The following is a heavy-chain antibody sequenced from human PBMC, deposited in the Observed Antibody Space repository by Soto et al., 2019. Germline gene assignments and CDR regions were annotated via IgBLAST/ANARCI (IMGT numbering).Heavy chain of an antibody. CDR2: INPNSGGT. CDR1: GYTFTGYY. Sequence: QVQLVQSGAEVKKPGASVKVSCKASGYTFTGYYMHWVRQAPGQGLEWMGWINPNSGGTNYAKKFQGWVTMTRDTSIRTAYMALSRLRSDDTAVYYCARARTEVGGHSGWFDPWGQGTLVTVSS. CDR3: ARARTEVGGHSGWFDP. D-gene: IGHD1-26*01. V-gene: IGHV1-2*04. J-gene: IGHJ5*02.